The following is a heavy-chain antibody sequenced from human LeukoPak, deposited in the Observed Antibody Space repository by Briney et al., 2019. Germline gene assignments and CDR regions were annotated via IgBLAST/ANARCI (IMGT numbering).Heavy chain of an antibody. Sequence: GSVNVSCKASGYTFTTYTMHWVRQAPGQRPEWMGWINAGNGNRKYSQKFQGRVTITRDTSASTACMDLSSLRSEDTAVYYCAREIDRDGYNRFFDYWGQGSLVTVSS. J-gene: IGHJ4*02. CDR1: GYTFTTYT. V-gene: IGHV1-3*01. D-gene: IGHD5-24*01. CDR3: AREIDRDGYNRFFDY. CDR2: INAGNGNR.